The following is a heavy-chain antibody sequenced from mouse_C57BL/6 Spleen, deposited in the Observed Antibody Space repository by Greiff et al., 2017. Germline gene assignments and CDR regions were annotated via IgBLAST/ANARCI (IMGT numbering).Heavy chain of an antibody. D-gene: IGHD2-13*01. Sequence: VQLQQSGAELVKPGASVKISCKASGYAFSSYWMNWVKQRPGKGLEWIGQIYPGDGDTNYNGKFKGKATLTADKSSSTAYMQLSSLTSEDSAGYFCARSAGDWSWFAYWGQGTLVTVSA. CDR2: IYPGDGDT. J-gene: IGHJ3*01. V-gene: IGHV1-80*01. CDR1: GYAFSSYW. CDR3: ARSAGDWSWFAY.